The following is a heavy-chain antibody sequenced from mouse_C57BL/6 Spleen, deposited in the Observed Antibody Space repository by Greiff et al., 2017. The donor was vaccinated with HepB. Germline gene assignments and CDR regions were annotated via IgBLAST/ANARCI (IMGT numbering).Heavy chain of an antibody. V-gene: IGHV1-18*01. J-gene: IGHJ3*01. CDR2: INPNNGGT. D-gene: IGHD1-1*01. Sequence: EVHLVESGPELVKPGASVKIPCKASGYTFTDYNMDWVKQSHGKSLEWIGDINPNNGGTIYNQKFKGKATLTVDKSSSTAYMELRGLTSEDTAVYYCARLGDIFSSWFAYWGQGTLVTVSA. CDR1: GYTFTDYN. CDR3: ARLGDIFSSWFAY.